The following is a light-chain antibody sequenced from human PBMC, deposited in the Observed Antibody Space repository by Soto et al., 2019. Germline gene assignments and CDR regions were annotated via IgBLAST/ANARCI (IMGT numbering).Light chain of an antibody. CDR3: QPFGTSRWT. J-gene: IGKJ1*01. CDR1: QSVSSSY. V-gene: IGKV3-20*01. CDR2: GAS. Sequence: EIVLTQSPGTLSLSPGERATLSCRASQSVSSSYLAWYQQKPGQAPRLLIYGASSRATGIPDRFSGSGSGTDFTLTISRLQPEDFAVYYCQPFGTSRWTFSQGTKVEIE.